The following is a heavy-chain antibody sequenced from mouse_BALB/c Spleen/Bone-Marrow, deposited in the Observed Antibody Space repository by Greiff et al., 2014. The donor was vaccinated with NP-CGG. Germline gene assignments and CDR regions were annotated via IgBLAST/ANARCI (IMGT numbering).Heavy chain of an antibody. Sequence: VQLQQSGPELVKPGASVKVSCKASGYTFTSYVIHWVKQKPGQGLEWIGYINPYNDATKFNERFKGKATLTSDKSSSTAYMVLSSLTSEDSAVYYCAREGVDYFDYWGQGTTPTVSS. CDR1: GYTFTSYV. CDR2: INPYNDAT. J-gene: IGHJ2*01. CDR3: AREGVDYFDY. V-gene: IGHV1-14*01.